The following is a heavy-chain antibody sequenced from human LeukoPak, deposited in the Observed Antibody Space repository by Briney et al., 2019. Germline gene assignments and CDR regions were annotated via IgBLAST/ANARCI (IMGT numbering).Heavy chain of an antibody. CDR3: ARDGASGYLADY. CDR1: GYTLTGYY. V-gene: IGHV1-2*02. CDR2: INPNSGGT. D-gene: IGHD3-3*01. J-gene: IGHJ4*02. Sequence: GASVTVSCKASGYTLTGYYMHWVRQAPGQGLEWMGWINPNSGGTNYAQKFQGRVTMTRDTSISTAYMELSRLGSDDTAVYYCARDGASGYLADYWGQGTLVTVSS.